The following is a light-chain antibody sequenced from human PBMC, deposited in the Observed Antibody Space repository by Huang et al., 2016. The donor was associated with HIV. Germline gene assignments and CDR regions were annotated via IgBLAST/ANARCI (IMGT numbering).Light chain of an antibody. CDR3: QERSNWPRFT. J-gene: IGKJ3*01. V-gene: IGKV3-11*01. Sequence: EIVLTQSPATLSLSPGRRATLSCRASQSVTTYLAWYQQRPGQAPSLLIYEASNRATGVPARFSGRGSGTDFTLTITSLEPEDFAVYYCQERSNWPRFTFGPGTRVDIK. CDR1: QSVTTY. CDR2: EAS.